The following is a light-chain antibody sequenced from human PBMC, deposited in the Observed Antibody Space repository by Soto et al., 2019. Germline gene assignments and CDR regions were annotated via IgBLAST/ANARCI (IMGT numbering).Light chain of an antibody. CDR2: AAS. V-gene: IGKV1-39*01. CDR3: QWSYNAPFI. CDR1: DSIARY. J-gene: IGKJ3*01. Sequence: DIQMTQSPSSLSAFVGDTVTISCRATDSIARYLNWYQQKPGQAPRVLITAASTLQSGVPSRFSGSGSGTDFARTINDLQPEDFETYYCQWSYNAPFIFGHGTTLVIK.